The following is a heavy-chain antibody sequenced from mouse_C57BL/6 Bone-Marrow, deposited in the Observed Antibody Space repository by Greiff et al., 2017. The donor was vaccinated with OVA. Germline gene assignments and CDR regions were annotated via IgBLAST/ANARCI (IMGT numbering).Heavy chain of an antibody. CDR2: ISSGRSHI. CDR1: GFTFSDSG. V-gene: IGHV5-17*01. D-gene: IGHD1-1*01. CDR3: ARRGNYGSSYYAWFAY. J-gene: IGHJ3*01. Sequence: VQVVESGGGLVKPGGSLKLSCAASGFTFSDSGMHWVRQAPEKGLEWVAYISSGRSHIYYADTVKGRFTISRDNAKHTLFLQMTSLRSEDTAMYYCARRGNYGSSYYAWFAYWGQGTLVTVSA.